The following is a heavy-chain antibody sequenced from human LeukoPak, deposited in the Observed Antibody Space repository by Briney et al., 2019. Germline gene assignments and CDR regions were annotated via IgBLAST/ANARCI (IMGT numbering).Heavy chain of an antibody. CDR2: IKQDGSEK. D-gene: IGHD2-15*01. Sequence: GGSLRLSCAASGLTFSSYWMSWVRQAPGKGLEWVANIKQDGSEKYYVDSVKGRFTISRDNAKNSLYLQMNSLRAEDTAVYYCASYCSGGSCYVLEVDYWGQGTLVTVSS. CDR3: ASYCSGGSCYVLEVDY. V-gene: IGHV3-7*01. CDR1: GLTFSSYW. J-gene: IGHJ4*02.